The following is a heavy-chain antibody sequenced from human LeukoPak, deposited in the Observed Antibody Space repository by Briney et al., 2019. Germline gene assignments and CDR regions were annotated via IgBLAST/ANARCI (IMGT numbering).Heavy chain of an antibody. CDR1: GFTFSSYG. J-gene: IGHJ3*02. CDR3: AKIARWELPPLDI. CDR2: ISYDGSNK. V-gene: IGHV3-30*18. D-gene: IGHD1-26*01. Sequence: PGGSLRLSCAASGFTFSSYGMHWVRQAPGKGLEWVAVISYDGSNKYYADSVKGRFTISRDNSKNTLYLQMNSLRAEDTAVYYCAKIARWELPPLDIWGQGTMVTVSS.